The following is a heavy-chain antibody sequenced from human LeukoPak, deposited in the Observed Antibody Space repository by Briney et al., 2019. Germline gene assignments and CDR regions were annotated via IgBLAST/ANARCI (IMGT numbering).Heavy chain of an antibody. D-gene: IGHD3-22*01. CDR3: ARDGGHYYDSSGYYRFDY. Sequence: SVKVSCKASGGTFSSSAISWVRQAPGQGLEWMGGIIPSFGTANYAQKFQGRVTITAAESTSTAYMELSSLRSKDTAVYYCARDGGHYYDSSGYYRFDYWGQGTLVTVSS. J-gene: IGHJ4*02. CDR2: IIPSFGTA. V-gene: IGHV1-69*13. CDR1: GGTFSSSA.